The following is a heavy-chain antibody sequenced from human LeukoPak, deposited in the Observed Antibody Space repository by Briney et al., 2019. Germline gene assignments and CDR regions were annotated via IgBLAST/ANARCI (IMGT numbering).Heavy chain of an antibody. J-gene: IGHJ4*02. CDR1: GGSISSYY. D-gene: IGHD1-26*01. V-gene: IGHV4-59*12. Sequence: PSETLSLTCTVSGGSISSYYWSWIRQPPGKGLEWIGYIYYSGSTNYNPSLKSRVTISVDTSRNQFSLQLSSVTAADTALYYCAREDGGSHSTDYWGQGSLVTVSS. CDR3: AREDGGSHSTDY. CDR2: IYYSGST.